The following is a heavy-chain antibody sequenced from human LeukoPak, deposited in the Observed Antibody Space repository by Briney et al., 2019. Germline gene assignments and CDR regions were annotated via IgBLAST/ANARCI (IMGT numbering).Heavy chain of an antibody. CDR2: TYYRSKWYN. Sequence: SQTLSLTCAISGDSVSSNSAAWNWIRQSPSRGLEWLGRTYYRSKWYNDYAVSVKSRITINPDTSKNQFSLNLSSVTAADTAVYYCARGPYDFWSGHSVDYFDYWGQGTLVTVSS. J-gene: IGHJ4*02. CDR1: GDSVSSNSAA. CDR3: ARGPYDFWSGHSVDYFDY. V-gene: IGHV6-1*01. D-gene: IGHD3-3*01.